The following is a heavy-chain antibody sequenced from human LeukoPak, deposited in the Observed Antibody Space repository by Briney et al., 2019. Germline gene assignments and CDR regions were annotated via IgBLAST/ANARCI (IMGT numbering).Heavy chain of an antibody. CDR3: ARDKMMGATFFDY. J-gene: IGHJ4*02. Sequence: PGGSLRLSCAASGFTFSDYWMSWVRQAPGKGPEWVANIRQDGNEKYCVDSVKGRFTISRDNAKSSVYLQMNSLRVGDAAVYYCARDKMMGATFFDYWGQGILVTVSS. D-gene: IGHD1-26*01. CDR2: IRQDGNEK. CDR1: GFTFSDYW. V-gene: IGHV3-7*03.